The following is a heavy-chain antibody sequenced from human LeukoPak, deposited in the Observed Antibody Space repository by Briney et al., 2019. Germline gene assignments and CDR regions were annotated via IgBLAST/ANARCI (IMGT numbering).Heavy chain of an antibody. J-gene: IGHJ4*02. D-gene: IGHD4-17*01. CDR1: GGSISSGGYY. Sequence: PSQTLSLTCIVSGGSISSGGYYWSWIRQHPGKGLEWIGYIYYNGSTYYNPSLKSRVSISKDTSKNHFSLKLSSVTAADTAVYYCARAVTSYHFDYWGQGTLVTVSS. CDR2: IYYNGST. V-gene: IGHV4-31*03. CDR3: ARAVTSYHFDY.